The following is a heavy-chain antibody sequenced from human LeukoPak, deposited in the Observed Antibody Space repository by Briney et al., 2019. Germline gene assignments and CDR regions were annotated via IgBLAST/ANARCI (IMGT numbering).Heavy chain of an antibody. CDR2: IYYSGST. CDR1: GGSINSYY. V-gene: IGHV4-59*01. J-gene: IGHJ4*02. Sequence: SETLSLTCTVSGGSINSYYWSWIRQPPGKGLEWIGYIYYSGSTNYNPSLKSRVTISVDTSKNQFSLKLSSVTAADTAVYYCARDSSGWSYFDYWGQGTLVTVSS. D-gene: IGHD6-19*01. CDR3: ARDSSGWSYFDY.